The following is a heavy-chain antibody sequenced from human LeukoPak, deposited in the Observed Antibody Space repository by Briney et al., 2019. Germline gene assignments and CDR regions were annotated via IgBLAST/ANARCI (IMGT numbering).Heavy chain of an antibody. J-gene: IGHJ6*03. V-gene: IGHV3-30*02. D-gene: IGHD6-13*01. CDR3: AKDRGSSSYSPCFEYYYYMDV. Sequence: GGSLRLSCAASGFTFSSYGMHWVRQAPGKGLEWVAFIRYDGSNKYYADSVKGRFTISRDNSKNTLYLQMNSLRAEDTAVYYCAKDRGSSSYSPCFEYYYYMDVWGKGTTVTVSS. CDR1: GFTFSSYG. CDR2: IRYDGSNK.